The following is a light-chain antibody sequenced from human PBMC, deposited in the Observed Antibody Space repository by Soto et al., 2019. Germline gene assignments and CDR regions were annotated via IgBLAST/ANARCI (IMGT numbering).Light chain of an antibody. CDR2: KAS. CDR1: QSISSW. Sequence: DIQMTQPPSTLSASVGDRVTITCRASQSISSWLAWYQQKPGKAPKLLIYKASSLQSGVPSRFSGSGSGTEFTLTISSLQPDDFATYYCQQYNSYWTFGQGTKVEIK. CDR3: QQYNSYWT. V-gene: IGKV1-5*03. J-gene: IGKJ1*01.